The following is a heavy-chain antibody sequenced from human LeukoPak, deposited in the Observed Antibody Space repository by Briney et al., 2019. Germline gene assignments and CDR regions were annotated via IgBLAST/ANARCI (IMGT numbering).Heavy chain of an antibody. J-gene: IGHJ5*02. D-gene: IGHD2-15*01. V-gene: IGHV4-4*07. Sequence: SENLSVTCTVSGGSISTYYWSWIRQPAGKGLEWIGRIYTSGSTNYNPSLKSRVTMSVDTSKNQFSLKLSSVTAADTAVYYCARDKGGGSNNGFDPWGQGTLVTVSS. CDR3: ARDKGGGSNNGFDP. CDR1: GGSISTYY. CDR2: IYTSGST.